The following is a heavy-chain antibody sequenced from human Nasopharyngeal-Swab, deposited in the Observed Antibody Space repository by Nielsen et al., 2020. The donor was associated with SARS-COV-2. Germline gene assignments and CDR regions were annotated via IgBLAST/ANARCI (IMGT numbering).Heavy chain of an antibody. Sequence: SLKISCAASGFTFDDYAMHWVRQAPGKGLEWVSGISWNSGSIGYADSVKGRFTISRDNAKNSLYLQMNSLRAEDTALCYCAKDMSPNTYYYYMDVWGKGTTVTVSS. V-gene: IGHV3-9*01. J-gene: IGHJ6*03. CDR3: AKDMSPNTYYYYMDV. CDR1: GFTFDDYA. CDR2: ISWNSGSI.